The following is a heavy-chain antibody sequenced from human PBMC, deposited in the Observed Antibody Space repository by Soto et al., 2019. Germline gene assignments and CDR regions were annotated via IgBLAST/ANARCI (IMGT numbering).Heavy chain of an antibody. CDR2: ISSSGSTI. Sequence: GGSLRLSCAASGFTFSSYEMNWVRQAPGKGLEWVSYISSSGSTIYYADSVKGRFTISRDNAKNSLYLQMNSLRAEDTAVYYCARDRDVWYYYGMDVWGQGTTVTVSS. CDR1: GFTFSSYE. J-gene: IGHJ6*02. CDR3: ARDRDVWYYYGMDV. D-gene: IGHD2-21*02. V-gene: IGHV3-48*03.